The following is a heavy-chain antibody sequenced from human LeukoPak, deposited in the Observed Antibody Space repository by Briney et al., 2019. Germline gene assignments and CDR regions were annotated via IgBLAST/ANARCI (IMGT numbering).Heavy chain of an antibody. V-gene: IGHV3-11*01. CDR2: ISSSGSTI. J-gene: IGHJ4*02. CDR3: ARTYYYDSSGPHGAKYFDY. Sequence: GGSLRLSCAASGFTFSDYYMSWIRQAPGKGLEWVSYISSSGSTIYYADSVKGRFTISRDNAKNSLYLQMNSLRAEDTAMYYCARTYYYDSSGPHGAKYFDYWGQGTLVTVSS. D-gene: IGHD3-22*01. CDR1: GFTFSDYY.